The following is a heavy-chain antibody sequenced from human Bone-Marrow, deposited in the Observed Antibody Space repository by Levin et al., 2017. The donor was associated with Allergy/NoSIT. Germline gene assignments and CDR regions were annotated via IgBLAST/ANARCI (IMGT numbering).Heavy chain of an antibody. CDR3: NTEGRKERVSGTNYHYYGMDV. V-gene: IGHV3-15*01. Sequence: GGSLRLSCTASGFIFTNGWMSWVRLAPGKGLEWVGRIQNKADGGTTDYAAPVKGRFTISRDDSKNTLYLQMNSLETEDTAVYYCNTEGRKERVSGTNYHYYGMDVWGQGTTVSVSS. CDR2: IQNKADGGTT. CDR1: GFIFTNGW. J-gene: IGHJ6*02. D-gene: IGHD5/OR15-5a*01.